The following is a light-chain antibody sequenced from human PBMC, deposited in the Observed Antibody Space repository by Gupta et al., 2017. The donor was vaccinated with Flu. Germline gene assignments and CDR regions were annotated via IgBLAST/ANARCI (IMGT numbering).Light chain of an antibody. CDR2: GNT. CDR1: SSNIGAGYD. CDR3: QSYDSGLSGPGV. V-gene: IGLV1-40*01. Sequence: TISCTGSSSNIGAGYDVHWYQQLPGTAPRLLIYGNTNRPSGVPDRSSGSKSGTSASLAITGLQAEDEADYYCQSYDSGLSGPGVFGGGTKLTVL. J-gene: IGLJ3*02.